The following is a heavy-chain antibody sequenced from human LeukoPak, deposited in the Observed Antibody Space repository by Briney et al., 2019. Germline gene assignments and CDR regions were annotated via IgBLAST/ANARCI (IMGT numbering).Heavy chain of an antibody. V-gene: IGHV4-38-2*02. CDR1: GYSISSGYY. J-gene: IGHJ4*02. Sequence: SETLSLTCTVSGYSISSGYYWGWIRQPPGKGLEWIGSLYHSGNSYYNPSLKSRATISVDTSKNQFSLKLSSVTAADTAVYYCARDAPSGYGFDYWGQGTLVTVSS. CDR2: LYHSGNS. CDR3: ARDAPSGYGFDY. D-gene: IGHD5-12*01.